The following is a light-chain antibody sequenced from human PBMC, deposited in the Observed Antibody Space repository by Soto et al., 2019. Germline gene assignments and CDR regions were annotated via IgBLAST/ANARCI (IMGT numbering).Light chain of an antibody. CDR3: QQTYSTPGT. V-gene: IGKV1-39*01. Sequence: DIQMTQSPSSLSASLGDRVTITCRASQNIDKYLAWYQHKPGKAPSLLIYASSSLHSGVPTRFSGSRAGTYFTLTIARLQHEDLAAYYCQQTYSTPGTFGRGNKVEIK. CDR2: ASS. J-gene: IGKJ1*01. CDR1: QNIDKY.